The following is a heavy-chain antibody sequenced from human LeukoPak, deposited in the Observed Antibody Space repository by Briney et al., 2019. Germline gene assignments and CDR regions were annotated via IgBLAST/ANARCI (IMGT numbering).Heavy chain of an antibody. CDR1: GFTFSSYE. Sequence: GGSLRLSVAASGFTFSSYELNWVRQAPGKGLEWVAVISYDGSNKYYADSVKGRFTISRDNSKNTLYLQMNSLRAEDTAVYYCAKAWVKRTYSSSCWFDPWGQGTLVTVSS. V-gene: IGHV3-30*18. J-gene: IGHJ5*02. CDR3: AKAWVKRTYSSSCWFDP. D-gene: IGHD6-13*01. CDR2: ISYDGSNK.